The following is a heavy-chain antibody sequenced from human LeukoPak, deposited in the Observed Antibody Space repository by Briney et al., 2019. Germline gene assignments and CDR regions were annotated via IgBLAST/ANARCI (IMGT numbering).Heavy chain of an antibody. V-gene: IGHV3-23*01. CDR3: ARRPPRASSSRDY. D-gene: IGHD6-13*01. J-gene: IGHJ4*02. CDR2: ISGSGGST. CDR1: GFTFSSYA. Sequence: PGGSLRPSCAASGFTFSSYAMSWVRQAPGKGLEWVSAISGSGGSTYYADSVKGRFTISRDNSKNTLYLQMNSLRAGDTAVYYCARRPPRASSSRDYWGQGTLVTVSS.